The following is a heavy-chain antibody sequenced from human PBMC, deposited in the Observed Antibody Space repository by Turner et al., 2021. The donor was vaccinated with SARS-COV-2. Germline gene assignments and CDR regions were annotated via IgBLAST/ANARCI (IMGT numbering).Heavy chain of an antibody. CDR1: GCSISSSSYY. CDR3: ARPNTYYYGSGDSHGKSHNWFDP. Sequence: QLQLQESGPGLVKPSETLSLTCPVSGCSISSSSYYWGWIRQPPGKGLEWIGSIYYSGSTYYNPALKSRVTISVDTSKNQFSLKLSSVTAADTAVYYCARPNTYYYGSGDSHGKSHNWFDPWGQGTLVTVSS. D-gene: IGHD3-10*01. J-gene: IGHJ5*02. V-gene: IGHV4-39*01. CDR2: IYYSGST.